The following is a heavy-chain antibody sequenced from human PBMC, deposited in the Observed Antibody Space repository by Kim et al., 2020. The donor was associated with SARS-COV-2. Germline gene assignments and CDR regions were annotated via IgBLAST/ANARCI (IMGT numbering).Heavy chain of an antibody. CDR2: IWYDGSNK. CDR1: GFTFSSYG. V-gene: IGHV3-33*01. J-gene: IGHJ4*02. D-gene: IGHD2-8*01. Sequence: GGSLRLSCAASGFTFSSYGMHWVRQAPGKGLEWVAVIWYDGSNKYYADSVKGRFTISRDNSKNTLYLQMNSLRAEDTAVYYCAREVGSAVYYFDYWGQGTLVTVSS. CDR3: AREVGSAVYYFDY.